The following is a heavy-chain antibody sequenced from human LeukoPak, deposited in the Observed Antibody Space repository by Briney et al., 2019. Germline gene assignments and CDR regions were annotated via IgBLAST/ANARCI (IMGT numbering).Heavy chain of an antibody. J-gene: IGHJ4*02. Sequence: GGSLRLSCAASGFTFEDYVMHWVRQAPGKGLEWVSGISWNSGSIGYADSVKGRFTISRDNAKNSLYLQMNSLRAEDTAVYYCAKDSGRFGELTSFDYWGQGTLVTVSS. CDR1: GFTFEDYV. CDR2: ISWNSGSI. CDR3: AKDSGRFGELTSFDY. V-gene: IGHV3-9*01. D-gene: IGHD3-10*01.